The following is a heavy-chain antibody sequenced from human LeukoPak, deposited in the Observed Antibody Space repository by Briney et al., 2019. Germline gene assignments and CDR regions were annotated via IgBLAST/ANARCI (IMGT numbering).Heavy chain of an antibody. CDR2: IYYSRST. V-gene: IGHV4-59*08. CDR3: ARHLAYCSGGSCFDTGWFDP. D-gene: IGHD2-15*01. Sequence: PSETLSLTCTVSGGSISSYYWSWIRQPPGKGLEWIGYIYYSRSTNYNPSLKSRVTISVDTSKNQFSLKLSSVTAADTAVYYCARHLAYCSGGSCFDTGWFDPWGQGTLVTVSS. CDR1: GGSISSYY. J-gene: IGHJ5*02.